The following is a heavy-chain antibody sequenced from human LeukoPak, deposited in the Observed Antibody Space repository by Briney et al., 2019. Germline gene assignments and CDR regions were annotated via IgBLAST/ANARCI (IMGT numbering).Heavy chain of an antibody. CDR3: ATDPRDRNNPGFDL. V-gene: IGHV1-46*01. CDR2: IDPSVGST. CDR1: GYSFTTHS. D-gene: IGHD1/OR15-1a*01. Sequence: ASVKVSCKPSGYSFTTHSIHWVRQVPGHDLEWMGLIDPSVGSTTLAQKFQGRVTMTRDTSTSTVYMEVSSLGFEDTAVYYCATDPRDRNNPGFDLWGRGTLVTVSS. J-gene: IGHJ2*01.